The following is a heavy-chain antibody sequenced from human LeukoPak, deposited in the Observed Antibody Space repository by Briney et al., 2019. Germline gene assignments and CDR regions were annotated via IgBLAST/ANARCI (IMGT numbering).Heavy chain of an antibody. V-gene: IGHV4-59*01. CDR2: IYYSGST. J-gene: IGHJ4*02. CDR1: GGSISSYY. D-gene: IGHD3-10*01. Sequence: PPETLSLTCTVSGGSISSYYWSWIRQPPGKGLEWIGYIYYSGSTNYNPSLKSRVTISVDTSKNQFSLKLSSVTAADTAVYYCASFRYRGFDYWGQGTLVTVSS. CDR3: ASFRYRGFDY.